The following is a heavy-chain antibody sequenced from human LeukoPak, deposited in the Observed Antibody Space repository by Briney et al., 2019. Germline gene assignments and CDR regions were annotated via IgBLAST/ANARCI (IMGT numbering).Heavy chain of an antibody. Sequence: SETLSLTCAVSGDSFSSHYWTWIRQSPGTGLEWIGYISHIGRTNYNPSLKSRVTISIDTSENQFSLKLRSVTAADTAVYYCARDLVTVTKGFDIWGQGTMVSVSS. CDR3: ARDLVTVTKGFDI. CDR2: ISHIGRT. D-gene: IGHD4-17*01. CDR1: GDSFSSHY. J-gene: IGHJ3*02. V-gene: IGHV4-59*11.